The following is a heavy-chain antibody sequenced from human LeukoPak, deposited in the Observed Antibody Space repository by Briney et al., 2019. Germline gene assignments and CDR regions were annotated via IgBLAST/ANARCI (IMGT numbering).Heavy chain of an antibody. J-gene: IGHJ4*02. V-gene: IGHV4-59*08. CDR3: ARVNTMIVVDY. Sequence: SETLSLTCIVSGGSISSYCWSWIRQPPGKGLEWIAYIYYSGSTNYDPSLKSRVTISVDTSKNQFSLKLTSVTAADTAVYYCARVNTMIVVDYWGQGTLVTVSS. D-gene: IGHD3-22*01. CDR2: IYYSGST. CDR1: GGSISSYC.